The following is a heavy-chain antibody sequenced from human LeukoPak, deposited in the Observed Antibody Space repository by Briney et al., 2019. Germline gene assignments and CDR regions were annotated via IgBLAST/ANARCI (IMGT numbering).Heavy chain of an antibody. J-gene: IGHJ4*02. V-gene: IGHV3-9*01. CDR2: ISWSSGSI. CDR1: GFTFDDYA. CDR3: AKVLSSGWLDNFDY. D-gene: IGHD6-19*01. Sequence: GGSLRLSCAASGFTFDDYAMHWVRQAPGKGLEWVSGISWSSGSIGYADSVKGRFTISRDNAKNSLYLQMNSLRAEDTALYYCAKVLSSGWLDNFDYWGQGTLVTVSS.